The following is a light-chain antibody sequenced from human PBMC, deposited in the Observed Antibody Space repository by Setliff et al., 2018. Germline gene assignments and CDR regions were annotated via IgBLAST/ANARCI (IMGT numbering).Light chain of an antibody. CDR1: SSDVGGYNY. V-gene: IGLV2-14*03. CDR2: DVS. CDR3: SSYTSSSTLV. J-gene: IGLJ1*01. Sequence: ALAQPASVSGSPGQSITISCTGTSSDVGGYNYVSWYQQHPGKAPKLMIYDVSNRPSGVSNRFSGSKSGNTASLTISGLQAEDEADYYCSSYTSSSTLVFGTGTKVT.